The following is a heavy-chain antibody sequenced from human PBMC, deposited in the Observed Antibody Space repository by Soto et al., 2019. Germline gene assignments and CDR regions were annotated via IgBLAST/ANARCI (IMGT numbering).Heavy chain of an antibody. CDR2: IWHDGSNK. J-gene: IGHJ4*02. Sequence: QVHLVESGGGVVQPGRSLRLSCAASGFSFSNYGMHWVRQAPGKGLEWVALIWHDGSNKYYAESVKGRFTISRDNSKDMVYLQMNSLRAEDTAMYYCARDGDANTGFGKDYWGQGNLVTVSS. V-gene: IGHV3-33*01. D-gene: IGHD3-16*01. CDR3: ARDGDANTGFGKDY. CDR1: GFSFSNYG.